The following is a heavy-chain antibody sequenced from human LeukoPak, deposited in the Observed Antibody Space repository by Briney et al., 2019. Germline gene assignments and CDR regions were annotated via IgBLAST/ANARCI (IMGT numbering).Heavy chain of an antibody. Sequence: GASVKVSCKASGYTFTGYYMHWVRQAPGQGLEWMGRINPNSGGTNYAQKFQGRVTMTRETTISTAYRELSRLRSDDTAVYYCARAVATIADFDYWGQGTLVTVSS. CDR1: GYTFTGYY. V-gene: IGHV1-2*06. J-gene: IGHJ4*02. D-gene: IGHD5-12*01. CDR3: ARAVATIADFDY. CDR2: INPNSGGT.